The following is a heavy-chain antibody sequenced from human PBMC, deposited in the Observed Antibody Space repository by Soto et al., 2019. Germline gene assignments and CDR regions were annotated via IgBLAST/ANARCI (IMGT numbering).Heavy chain of an antibody. V-gene: IGHV1-2*02. Sequence: SVKVSCKASGHTFTGYYMHWVRQAPGQGLEWMGWINPNIGGTNYAQKFQGRVTMTRDTSTSTVYMELSSLRSEDTAVYYCARAGYSSSENWFETWEQEPLVTVAS. D-gene: IGHD6-6*01. J-gene: IGHJ5*02. CDR1: GHTFTGYY. CDR2: INPNIGGT. CDR3: ARAGYSSSENWFET.